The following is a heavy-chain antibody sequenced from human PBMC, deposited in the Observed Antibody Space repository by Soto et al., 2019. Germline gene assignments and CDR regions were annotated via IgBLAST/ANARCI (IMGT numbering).Heavy chain of an antibody. J-gene: IGHJ6*01. V-gene: IGHV5-51*01. CDR3: ARGLVVPSVMRRRDYYYPG. Sequence: GKGLEWMGIIYPGDSETRYSPSFQGQVTISADKSISTAYLQWSSLKASDTAMYYCARGLVVPSVMRRRDYYYPG. D-gene: IGHD2-2*01. CDR2: IYPGDSET.